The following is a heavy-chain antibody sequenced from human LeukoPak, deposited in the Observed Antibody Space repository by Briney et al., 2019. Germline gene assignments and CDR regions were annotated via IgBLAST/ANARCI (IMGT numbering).Heavy chain of an antibody. CDR3: ARDGGSSWYFDY. D-gene: IGHD6-13*01. CDR2: ISSSGNTT. V-gene: IGHV3-11*04. CDR1: GFTFSDYY. J-gene: IGHJ4*02. Sequence: SGRSLRLSCAASGFTFSDYYMSWIRQAPGKGLEWVSYISSSGNTTYHADSVKGRFTISRDNAKNSLYLQMSSLRAEDTAVYYCARDGGSSWYFDYWGQGTLVTVSS.